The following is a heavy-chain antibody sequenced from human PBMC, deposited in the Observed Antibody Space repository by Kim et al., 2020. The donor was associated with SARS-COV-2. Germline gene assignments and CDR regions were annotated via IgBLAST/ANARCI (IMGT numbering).Heavy chain of an antibody. CDR2: INAGNGNT. CDR3: ARDFAGSGYALYYYYCMDV. CDR1: GYTFTSYA. V-gene: IGHV1-3*01. Sequence: ASVKVSCKASGYTFTSYAMHWVRQAPGQRLEWMGWINAGNGNTKYSQKFQGRVTITRDTSASTAYMELSSLRSEDTAVYYCARDFAGSGYALYYYYCMDVWGQGTTVTVSS. D-gene: IGHD5-12*01. J-gene: IGHJ6*02.